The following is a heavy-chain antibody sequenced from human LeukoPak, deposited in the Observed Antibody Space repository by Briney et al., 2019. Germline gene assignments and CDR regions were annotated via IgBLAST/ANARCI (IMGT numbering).Heavy chain of an antibody. J-gene: IGHJ4*02. CDR1: GFTFNSYE. Sequence: SGGSLRLSCAASGFTFNSYEMNWVRQAPGKGLEWVSYISSSSSTIYYADSVKGRFTISRDNAKNSLYLQMNSLRAEDTAVYYCARGDPSYFDYWGQGTLVTVSS. V-gene: IGHV3-48*01. CDR3: ARGDPSYFDY. CDR2: ISSSSSTI.